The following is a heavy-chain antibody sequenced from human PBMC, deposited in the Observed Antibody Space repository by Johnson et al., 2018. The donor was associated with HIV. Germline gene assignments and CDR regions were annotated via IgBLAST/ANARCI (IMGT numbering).Heavy chain of an antibody. V-gene: IGHV3-30*02. CDR2: IRYDGSNK. CDR3: AIHPWAQAAFDI. J-gene: IGHJ3*02. Sequence: QVQLLESGGGVVQPGGSLRLSCAASGFTFSSYGMHWVRQAPGKGLEWVAFIRYDGSNKYYADSVKGRFTISRDNSKNTLYLQMNSLRAEDTAVYYCAIHPWAQAAFDIWGQGTMVTVSS. CDR1: GFTFSSYG.